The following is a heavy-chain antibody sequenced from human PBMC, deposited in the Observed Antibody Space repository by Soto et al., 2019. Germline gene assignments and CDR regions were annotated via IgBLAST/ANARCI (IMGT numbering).Heavy chain of an antibody. J-gene: IGHJ4*02. CDR3: AKARDKEVADNRVGFDF. Sequence: EVQLLESGGGLVQPGGSLRLSCAASGFILSNYAMSWVRQAPGKGLEWVSGISGSGDSTYYADSVKGRFTISRDNSKSTLYLQVNSLRAEDTAVYYCAKARDKEVADNRVGFDFWGQGTLVTVSS. CDR2: ISGSGDST. V-gene: IGHV3-23*01. D-gene: IGHD6-19*01. CDR1: GFILSNYA.